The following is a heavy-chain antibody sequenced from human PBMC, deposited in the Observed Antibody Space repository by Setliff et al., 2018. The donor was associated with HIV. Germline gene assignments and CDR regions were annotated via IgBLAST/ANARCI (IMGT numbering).Heavy chain of an antibody. CDR2: FYYSGTT. V-gene: IGHV4-39*07. Sequence: SETLSLTCAVSGASITTNSYYWGWIRQTPEKGLEWIGDFYYSGTTYYNPSLKSRATISVDTSQNQFSLRLSSVTAADTAVYYCARVEGSSITMVRGVVPGPQGHMDVWGKGTTVTVSS. CDR1: GASITTNSYY. D-gene: IGHD3-10*01. CDR3: ARVEGSSITMVRGVVPGPQGHMDV. J-gene: IGHJ6*03.